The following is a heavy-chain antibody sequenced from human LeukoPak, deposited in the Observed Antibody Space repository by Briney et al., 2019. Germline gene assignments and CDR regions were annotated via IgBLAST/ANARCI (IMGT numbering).Heavy chain of an antibody. D-gene: IGHD6-6*01. Sequence: GGSLRLSCAASGFMFSSNWMSWVRLAPGKGLEWVANIKEDGTETYYVDSVKGRFTISGDNAKNSLYLQMNSLRVEDTAVYYCARGPNSNWSGLDFWGQGTLLTVSS. V-gene: IGHV3-7*03. J-gene: IGHJ4*02. CDR1: GFMFSSNW. CDR2: IKEDGTET. CDR3: ARGPNSNWSGLDF.